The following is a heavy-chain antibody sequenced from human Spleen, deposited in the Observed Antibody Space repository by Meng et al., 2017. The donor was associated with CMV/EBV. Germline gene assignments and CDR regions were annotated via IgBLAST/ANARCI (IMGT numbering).Heavy chain of an antibody. CDR2: IYHSGST. Sequence: CTVSGGSISSTSYSWGWIRQSPGKGLEWLGSIYHSGSTNNNPSLKSRVTMSLDTSKNQFSLKLNSVTAADTAVYFCARKRGPAAPFDYWGQGTLVTVSS. J-gene: IGHJ4*02. CDR3: ARKRGPAAPFDY. CDR1: GGSISSTSYS. D-gene: IGHD2-2*01. V-gene: IGHV4-39*07.